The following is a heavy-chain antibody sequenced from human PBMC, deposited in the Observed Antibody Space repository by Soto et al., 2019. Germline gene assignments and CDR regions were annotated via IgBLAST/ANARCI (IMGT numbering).Heavy chain of an antibody. CDR1: GGTFSSYT. D-gene: IGHD3-22*01. CDR2: IIPIFGTA. V-gene: IGHV1-69*13. J-gene: IGHJ4*02. Sequence: SVKVSCKASGGTFSSYTISWVRQAPGQGLEWMGGIIPIFGTANYAQKFQGRVTITADESTSTAYMELSSLRSEDTAVYYCARSDTTYYYDSSGYQIFDYWGQGTLVTVSS. CDR3: ARSDTTYYYDSSGYQIFDY.